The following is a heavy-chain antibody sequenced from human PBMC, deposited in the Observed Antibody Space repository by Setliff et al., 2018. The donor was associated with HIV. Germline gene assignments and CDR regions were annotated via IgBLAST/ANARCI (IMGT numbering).Heavy chain of an antibody. CDR1: GISINSGTYYTYY. CDR3: ASSRGFYALPS. J-gene: IGHJ5*02. D-gene: IGHD3-22*01. V-gene: IGHV4-61*09. Sequence: LSLTCAVSGISINSGTYYTYYWTWIRQPAGKGLEWIGHIHTSGRTTYNPSLRSRVTISLDKSNNQFSLNLRSVTAADTAVYYCASSRGFYALPSWGQGTLVTVSS. CDR2: IHTSGRT.